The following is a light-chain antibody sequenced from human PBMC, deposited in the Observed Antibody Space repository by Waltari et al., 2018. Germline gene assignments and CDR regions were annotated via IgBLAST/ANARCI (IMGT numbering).Light chain of an antibody. V-gene: IGKV1-33*01. CDR1: QPINNY. CDR2: DAS. CDR3: QRYDNLPVFA. Sequence: IQLHQPQSSPSASVGDRVTITCQASQPINNYLNWYQQKPGKAPELLIYDASKLQTGVPSRFSGSQSGTEFSFTISSLQPEDVATYYCQRYDNLPVFAFGPGTKVNVK. J-gene: IGKJ3*01.